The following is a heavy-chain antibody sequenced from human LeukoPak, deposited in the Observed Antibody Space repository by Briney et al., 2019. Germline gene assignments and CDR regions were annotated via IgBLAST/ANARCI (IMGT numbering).Heavy chain of an antibody. CDR2: IYYSGST. CDR3: ARDTYRNWFDP. D-gene: IGHD1-14*01. CDR1: GYSISSGYY. Sequence: SETLSLTCTVSGYSISSGYYWGWIRQPPGKGLEWIGYIYYSGSTNYNPSLKSRVTISVYTSKNQFSLKLSSVTAADTAVYYCARDTYRNWFDPWGQGTLVTVSS. J-gene: IGHJ5*02. V-gene: IGHV4-61*01.